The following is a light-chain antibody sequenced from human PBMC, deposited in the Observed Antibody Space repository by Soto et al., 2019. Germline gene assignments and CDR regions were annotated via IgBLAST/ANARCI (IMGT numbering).Light chain of an antibody. J-gene: IGLJ1*01. V-gene: IGLV2-11*01. CDR1: HSDVGGYKF. CDR3: CSYAGSYTFGV. Sequence: QSALAQPRSVSGSLGQSVAISCTGSHSDVGGYKFVSWYQQHPGKAPKLMIYDVSKRPSGVPDRFSGSKSGNTASLTISGLQAEDEADYYCCSYAGSYTFGVFGTGTKVTVL. CDR2: DVS.